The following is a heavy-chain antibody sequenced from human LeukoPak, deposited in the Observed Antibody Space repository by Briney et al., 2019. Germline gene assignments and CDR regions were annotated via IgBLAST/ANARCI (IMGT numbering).Heavy chain of an antibody. CDR3: ARGLDSSGNYRPYDAFDI. V-gene: IGHV4-59*01. CDR2: IYHSGST. Sequence: SETLSLTCTVSGGSISTYYWNWIRQPPGKGLEWIGYIYHSGSTNYNPSLQSRVTISVDTSKNQFSLNLNSVTAADTAVYYCARGLDSSGNYRPYDAFDIWGHGTKVIVSS. D-gene: IGHD1-26*01. J-gene: IGHJ3*02. CDR1: GGSISTYY.